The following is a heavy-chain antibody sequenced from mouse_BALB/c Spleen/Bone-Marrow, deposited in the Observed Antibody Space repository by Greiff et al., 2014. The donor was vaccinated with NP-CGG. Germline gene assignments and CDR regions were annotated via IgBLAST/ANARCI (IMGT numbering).Heavy chain of an antibody. CDR3: ARDSSGYFDY. V-gene: IGHV5-9-4*01. J-gene: IGHJ2*01. CDR1: GFTFSYYG. Sequence: EVKLVESGGGLVKPGGSLKLSCAASGFTFSYYGMSWVRQSPEKRLEWVAEISSGGSYTYYPDTVTGRFTISRDNAKNTLYLEVSSLRSEDTAMYYCARDSSGYFDYWGQGTTLTVSS. D-gene: IGHD3-1*01. CDR2: ISSGGSYT.